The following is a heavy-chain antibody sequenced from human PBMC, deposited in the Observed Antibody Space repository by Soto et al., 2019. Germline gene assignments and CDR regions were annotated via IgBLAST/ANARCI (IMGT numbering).Heavy chain of an antibody. J-gene: IGHJ4*02. Sequence: PGGSLRLSCAASGFTFSGYAMSWVRQAPGKGLEWVSAISGSGGSTYYADSVKGRFTISRDNSKNTLYLQMNSLRAEDTAVYYCAKDWTYYDFWSGYYIYSSYFDYWGQGTLVTVSS. CDR2: ISGSGGST. V-gene: IGHV3-23*01. CDR1: GFTFSGYA. CDR3: AKDWTYYDFWSGYYIYSSYFDY. D-gene: IGHD3-3*01.